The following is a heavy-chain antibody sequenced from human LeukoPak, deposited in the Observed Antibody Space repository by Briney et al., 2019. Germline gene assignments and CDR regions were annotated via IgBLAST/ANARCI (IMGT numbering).Heavy chain of an antibody. CDR2: IIPIFGTA. J-gene: IGHJ4*02. Sequence: GASVKVSCKASGGTFSSYAISWVRQAPGQGLEWMGGIIPIFGTANYAQKFQGRVAITADKSTSTAYMELSSLRSEDTAVYYCARARYSSSAYYFDYWGQGTLVTVSS. D-gene: IGHD6-6*01. CDR1: GGTFSSYA. CDR3: ARARYSSSAYYFDY. V-gene: IGHV1-69*06.